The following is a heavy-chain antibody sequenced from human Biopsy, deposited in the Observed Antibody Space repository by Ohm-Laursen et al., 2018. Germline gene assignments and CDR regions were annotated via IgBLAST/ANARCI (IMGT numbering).Heavy chain of an antibody. D-gene: IGHD1-14*01. CDR1: GFTLHTYA. Sequence: SLRLSCAASGFTLHTYAMNWVRQAPGKGLEWVAHIDVSDYNTYYADSVRGRFTISRDNSKQMVHLEINSLTADDTAVYYCVKQWGGYNFDSWGQETLVTVSS. CDR3: VKQWGGYNFDS. V-gene: IGHV3-23*01. J-gene: IGHJ5*01. CDR2: IDVSDYNT.